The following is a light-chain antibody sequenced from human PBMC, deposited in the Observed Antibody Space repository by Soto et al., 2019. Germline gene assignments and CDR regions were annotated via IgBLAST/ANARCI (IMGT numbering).Light chain of an antibody. J-gene: IGLJ1*01. CDR1: SSDVGGYNY. V-gene: IGLV2-14*01. Sequence: QSVLTQPASVSGSXXXXXTISCTGTSSDVGGYNYVSWYQQHPGKAPKLMIYDVSNRPSGVSNRFSGSKSGNTASLTISGLQAEDEADYYCSSYTSSSTYVFGTGTKLTVL. CDR3: SSYTSSSTYV. CDR2: DVS.